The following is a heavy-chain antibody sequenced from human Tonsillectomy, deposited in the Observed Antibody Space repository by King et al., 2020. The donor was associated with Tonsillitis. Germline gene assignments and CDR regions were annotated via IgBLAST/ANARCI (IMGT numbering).Heavy chain of an antibody. V-gene: IGHV4-34*01. CDR2: MNHSGST. CDR3: ARGLYDYIWGSYRHDAFDI. J-gene: IGHJ3*02. D-gene: IGHD3-16*02. CDR1: GGSFSDYS. Sequence: VQLQQWGAGLLKPSETLSLTCAVYGGSFSDYSWSWIRQPPGKGLEWIGEMNHSGSTNYNPSLKSRATISVDTSKNQFSVKLSSVTAADTAVYYCARGLYDYIWGSYRHDAFDIWGQGTMITVSS.